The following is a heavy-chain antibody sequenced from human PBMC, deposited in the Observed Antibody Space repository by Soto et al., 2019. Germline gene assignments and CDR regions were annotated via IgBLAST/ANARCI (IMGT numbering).Heavy chain of an antibody. CDR3: VKEVRMGVEGFDV. J-gene: IGHJ4*02. CDR2: VRGDFVTT. Sequence: EVQLLESGGGLVQPGGSLRLSCATSGFTFSDHAMHWVRQAPGEGLEWVAGVRGDFVTTPYADSVKGRFTISRDNSKNTLYLHKNSLRAEDTAIYYCVKEVRMGVEGFDVWGQGTLVTVSS. D-gene: IGHD1-26*01. V-gene: IGHV3-23*01. CDR1: GFTFSDHA.